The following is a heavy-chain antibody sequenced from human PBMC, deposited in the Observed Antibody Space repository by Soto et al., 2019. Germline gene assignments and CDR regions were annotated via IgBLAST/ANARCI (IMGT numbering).Heavy chain of an antibody. CDR2: IDDSGATT. CDR1: GFIFSTYA. V-gene: IGHV3-23*01. CDR3: VKGQSSTWSQTGGMDV. J-gene: IGHJ6*02. D-gene: IGHD6-13*01. Sequence: EVQLLESGGGLVQPGGSLILSCAASGFIFSTYAMSWVRQAPGKGMEWVSGIDDSGATTYYADSVKGRLTISRDNSKNTLYLHMGSLRAEDTAVYYCVKGQSSTWSQTGGMDVWGQGTTVTVSS.